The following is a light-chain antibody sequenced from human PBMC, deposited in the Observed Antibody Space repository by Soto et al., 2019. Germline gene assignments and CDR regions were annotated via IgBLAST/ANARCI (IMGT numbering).Light chain of an antibody. J-gene: IGLJ3*02. CDR1: SGHSSYI. CDR3: ETWGSNTHG. CDR2: LEGSGSY. V-gene: IGLV4-60*03. Sequence: QLVLTQSSSASASLGSSVKLTCTLSSGHSSYIIAWHQQQPGKAPRYLMKLEGSGSYNKGSGVPDRFSGSSSGADRYLTISNLQSEDEADYYCETWGSNTHGFGGGTKLTVL.